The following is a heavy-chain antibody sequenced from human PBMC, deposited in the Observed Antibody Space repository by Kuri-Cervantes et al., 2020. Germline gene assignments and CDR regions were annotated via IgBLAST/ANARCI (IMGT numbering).Heavy chain of an antibody. J-gene: IGHJ3*02. V-gene: IGHV1-2*02. CDR2: INPNNGVT. CDR3: ARDYYDSSGYARGTFDI. CDR1: GYTFTGFY. Sequence: ASVKVSCKASGYTFTGFYIHWVRQAPGQGLEWMAWINPNNGVTNYAQKFQGRVTMTRDTSISTAYMELSRLRSDDTAVYYCARDYYDSSGYARGTFDIWGQGTMVTVSS. D-gene: IGHD3-22*01.